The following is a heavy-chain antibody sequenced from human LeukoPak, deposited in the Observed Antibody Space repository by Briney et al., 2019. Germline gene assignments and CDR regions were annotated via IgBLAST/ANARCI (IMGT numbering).Heavy chain of an antibody. Sequence: GGSLRLSCAASGNYWMHWVRQVPGKGLVWVSHINSDGSWTSYADSVKGRFTISKDNAKNTVYLQMNSLRVEDTAIYYCARSVPYGTTWYGRSDCWGQGTQVTVSS. V-gene: IGHV3-74*01. CDR2: INSDGSWT. CDR1: GNYW. CDR3: ARSVPYGTTWYGRSDC. J-gene: IGHJ4*02. D-gene: IGHD6-13*01.